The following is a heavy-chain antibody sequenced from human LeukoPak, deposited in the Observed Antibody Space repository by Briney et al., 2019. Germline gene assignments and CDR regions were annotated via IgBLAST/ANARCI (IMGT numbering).Heavy chain of an antibody. CDR1: GFTFSSYA. CDR2: TSGSGGST. Sequence: GGSLRLSCAASGFTFSSYAMSWVRQAPGKGLEWVSATSGSGGSTYYADSVKGRFTISRDNSKNTLYLQMNSLRAEDTAVYYCAKGSRGATVGLDYRGQGTLVTVSS. CDR3: AKGSRGATVGLDY. J-gene: IGHJ4*02. D-gene: IGHD5-12*01. V-gene: IGHV3-23*01.